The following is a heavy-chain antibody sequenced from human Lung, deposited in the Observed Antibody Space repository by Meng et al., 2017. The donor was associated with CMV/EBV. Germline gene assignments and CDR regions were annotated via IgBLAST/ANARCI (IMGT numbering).Heavy chain of an antibody. J-gene: IGHJ6*02. CDR2: IYYSGST. Sequence: SXTXSLXCTVSGGSISSYYWSWIRQPPGKGLEWIGYIYYSGSTNYNPSLKSRVTISVDTSKNQFSLKLSSVTAVDTAVYYCASGKYYYGSGSYYNYYYYGMDVXGQGXTVTVSS. V-gene: IGHV4-59*01. CDR1: GGSISSYY. CDR3: ASGKYYYGSGSYYNYYYYGMDV. D-gene: IGHD3-10*01.